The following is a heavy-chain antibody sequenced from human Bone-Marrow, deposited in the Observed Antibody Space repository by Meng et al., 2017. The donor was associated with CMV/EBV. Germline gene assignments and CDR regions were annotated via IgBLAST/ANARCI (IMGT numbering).Heavy chain of an antibody. CDR2: TYYRSKWYN. Sequence: VQRQQSGPGLVKPPQTLSLTCALSRDSVSSNSAAWNWIRQSPSRGLEWLGRTYYRSKWYNDYAVSVKSRITINPDTSKNQFSLQLNSVTPEDTAVYYCARVGSSTSCYECYFDYWGQGTLVTVSS. J-gene: IGHJ4*02. CDR3: ARVGSSTSCYECYFDY. CDR1: RDSVSSNSAA. D-gene: IGHD2-2*01. V-gene: IGHV6-1*01.